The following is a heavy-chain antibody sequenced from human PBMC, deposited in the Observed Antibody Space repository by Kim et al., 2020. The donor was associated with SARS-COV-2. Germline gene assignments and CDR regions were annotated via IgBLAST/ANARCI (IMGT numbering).Heavy chain of an antibody. CDR1: GFTFSSYA. CDR2: ICGSGGST. CDR3: AKDRPVNVVVAAAEESFQH. J-gene: IGHJ1*01. Sequence: GGSLRLSCAASGFTFSSYAMRWVRQAPGKGLEWVAAICGSGGSTYYADSVKGRFTISRDNSKNTLYLQMNSLRAEDTAVYYCAKDRPVNVVVAAAEESFQHWGQGTLVTVSS. D-gene: IGHD2-2*01. V-gene: IGHV3-23*01.